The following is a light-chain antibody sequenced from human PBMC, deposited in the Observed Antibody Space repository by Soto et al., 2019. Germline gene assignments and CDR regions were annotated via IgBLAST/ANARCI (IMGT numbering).Light chain of an antibody. CDR2: GAS. CDR3: QQRLNWPPN. CDR1: QSVSSSY. J-gene: IGKJ1*01. Sequence: EIVLTQSPGTLSLSPGERATLSCRASQSVSSSYLAWYQQKPGQAPRLLIYGASSRATGIPDRFSGSGSGTDFTLTISSLEPADFGLYYCQQRLNWPPNFGQGTKVDIK. V-gene: IGKV3D-20*02.